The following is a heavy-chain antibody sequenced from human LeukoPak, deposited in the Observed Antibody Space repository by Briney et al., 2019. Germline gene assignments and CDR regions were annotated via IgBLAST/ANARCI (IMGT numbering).Heavy chain of an antibody. Sequence: ASVEVSCKASGYTFTGYYMHWVRQAPGQGLEWMGWINPNSGGTNYAQKFQGWVTMTRDTSISTAYMELSRLRSDDTAVYYCARESADYYDSSAYYYVFDYWGQGTLVTVSS. CDR1: GYTFTGYY. CDR2: INPNSGGT. V-gene: IGHV1-2*04. J-gene: IGHJ4*02. CDR3: ARESADYYDSSAYYYVFDY. D-gene: IGHD3-22*01.